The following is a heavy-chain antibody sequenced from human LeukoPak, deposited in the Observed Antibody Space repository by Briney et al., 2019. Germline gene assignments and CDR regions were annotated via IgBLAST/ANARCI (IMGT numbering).Heavy chain of an antibody. J-gene: IGHJ4*02. V-gene: IGHV1-2*02. CDR2: INLNSGGT. Sequence: GASVKVSCKVSGYTLTELSMHWVRQAPGQGLEWMGWINLNSGGTNYAQKFQVRVTMTRDTSISTAYMELSRLRSDDTAVYYCARSPHILTGENFDYWGQGTLVTVSS. CDR3: ARSPHILTGENFDY. CDR1: GYTLTELS. D-gene: IGHD3-9*01.